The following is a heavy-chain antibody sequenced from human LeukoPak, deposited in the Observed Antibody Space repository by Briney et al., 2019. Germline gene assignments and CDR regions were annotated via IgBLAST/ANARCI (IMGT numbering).Heavy chain of an antibody. CDR1: GYTFTSYY. J-gene: IGHJ4*02. V-gene: IGHV1-24*01. Sequence: ASVKVSCKASGYTFTSYYMHWVRQAPGKGLEWMGGFDPEDGETLYAQKLQGRVTLTEDTSTDTAYMELSSLRSEDTAVYFCATSFMVRGSLDYWGQGTLVTVSS. CDR3: ATSFMVRGSLDY. CDR2: FDPEDGET. D-gene: IGHD3-10*01.